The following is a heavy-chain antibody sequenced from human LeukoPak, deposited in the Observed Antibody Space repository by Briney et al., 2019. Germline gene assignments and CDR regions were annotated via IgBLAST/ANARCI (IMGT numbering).Heavy chain of an antibody. CDR3: ARPVGATFLFDY. J-gene: IGHJ4*02. CDR1: GGSFSGYY. V-gene: IGHV4-34*01. CDR2: IYYSGST. Sequence: SETLSLTCAVYGGSFSGYYWSWIRQPPGKGLEWIGSIYYSGSTYYNPSLKSRVTISVDTSKNQFSLKLSSVTAADTAVYYCARPVGATFLFDYWGQGTLVTVSS. D-gene: IGHD1-26*01.